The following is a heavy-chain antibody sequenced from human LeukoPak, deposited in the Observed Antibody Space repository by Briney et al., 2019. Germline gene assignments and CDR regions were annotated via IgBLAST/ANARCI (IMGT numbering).Heavy chain of an antibody. J-gene: IGHJ4*02. D-gene: IGHD1-26*01. CDR3: ARGSGSYHTAYMN. Sequence: NLGESLKISCKGFGYSFTSYWIGWVRQMPGKGLEWMGIIYPGDSDTRYSPSFQGQVTISADKSLSTAYLQWSSLKASDTAMYYCARGSGSYHTAYMNWGQGSPVTVSS. CDR2: IYPGDSDT. V-gene: IGHV5-51*01. CDR1: GYSFTSYW.